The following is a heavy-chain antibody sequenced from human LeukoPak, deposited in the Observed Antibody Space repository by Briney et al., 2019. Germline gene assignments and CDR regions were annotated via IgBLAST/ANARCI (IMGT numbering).Heavy chain of an antibody. J-gene: IGHJ5*02. D-gene: IGHD2-15*01. V-gene: IGHV3-21*01. Sequence: PGGSLGLSCAASGFSLSIYDMVWVRQAPGKGLEWIASTGLSSSYIGYADSVKGRFTISRDNGENSVYLQMNSLRAEDTAVYFCARERSYCSGATCSLDLWGQGTLVTVSS. CDR3: ARERSYCSGATCSLDL. CDR2: TGLSSSYI. CDR1: GFSLSIYD.